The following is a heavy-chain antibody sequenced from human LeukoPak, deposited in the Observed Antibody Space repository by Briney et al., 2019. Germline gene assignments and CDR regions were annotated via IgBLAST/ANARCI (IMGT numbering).Heavy chain of an antibody. CDR1: GFTFSSYA. J-gene: IGHJ4*02. Sequence: PGGSLRLSCAASGFTFSSYAMSWVRQAPGKGREWVSPISGGGSFTYYADSVKGRFTISRDNSMKTLYLQMNSLRAEDTAVYYCANLLDSGSYYKYDYWGQGILVTVSS. D-gene: IGHD3-10*01. CDR2: ISGGGSFT. CDR3: ANLLDSGSYYKYDY. V-gene: IGHV3-23*01.